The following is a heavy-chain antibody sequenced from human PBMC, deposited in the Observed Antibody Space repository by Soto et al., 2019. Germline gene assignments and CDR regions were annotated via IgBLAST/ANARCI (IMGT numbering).Heavy chain of an antibody. D-gene: IGHD2-2*01. V-gene: IGHV1-3*01. J-gene: IGHJ4*02. CDR2: INAGNGNT. CDR1: GYTFTSYA. CDR3: ARDVCSSTSCYGDGITDES. Sequence: ASVKVSCKASGYTFTSYAMHWVRQAPGQRLEWMGWINAGNGNTKYSQKFQGRVTITRDTSASTAYMELSSLRSEDTAVYYCARDVCSSTSCYGDGITDESWGQGTLVTVSS.